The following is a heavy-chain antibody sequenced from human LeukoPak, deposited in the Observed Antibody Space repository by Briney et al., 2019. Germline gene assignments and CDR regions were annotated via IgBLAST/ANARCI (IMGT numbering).Heavy chain of an antibody. V-gene: IGHV4-39*01. CDR2: IYYSGST. CDR3: ARVDYYGSGSYYNRNWFDP. CDR1: GGSISSSSYY. D-gene: IGHD3-10*01. J-gene: IGHJ5*02. Sequence: SETLSLTCTVSGGSISSSSYYWGWIRQPPGKGLEWIGSIYYSGSTYYNPSLKSRVTISVDTSKNQFSLKLSSVTAADTAVYYCARVDYYGSGSYYNRNWFDPWGQGTLVTVSS.